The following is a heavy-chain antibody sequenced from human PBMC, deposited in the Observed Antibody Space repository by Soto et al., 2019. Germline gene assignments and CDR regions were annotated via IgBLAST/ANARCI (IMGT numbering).Heavy chain of an antibody. CDR1: GGSISSYY. J-gene: IGHJ6*02. D-gene: IGHD3-9*01. CDR3: ARDKGYYDILTGSYGMDV. Sequence: SXTPSLTCTGSGGSISSYYWSWIRQPPSKGLEWIGYIYYSGSTNYNPPLKSRVTISVDTSKNQFSLKLSSVTAADTAVYYCARDKGYYDILTGSYGMDVWGQGTTVTVSS. V-gene: IGHV4-59*01. CDR2: IYYSGST.